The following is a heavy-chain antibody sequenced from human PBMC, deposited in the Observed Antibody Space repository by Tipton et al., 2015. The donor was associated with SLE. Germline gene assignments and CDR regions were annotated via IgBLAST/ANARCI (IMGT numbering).Heavy chain of an antibody. CDR1: GASLFGYY. Sequence: TLSLTCAVSGASLFGYYWSWIRQPPGKGLEWIGYTYHSGSTDYNPSLKRRVTISVDTSRNQFSLKMTPVTVADTAVYYCARAHGSFYYYSVDVWGKGTTVTVSS. J-gene: IGHJ6*03. CDR2: TYHSGST. CDR3: ARAHGSFYYYSVDV. V-gene: IGHV4-59*08.